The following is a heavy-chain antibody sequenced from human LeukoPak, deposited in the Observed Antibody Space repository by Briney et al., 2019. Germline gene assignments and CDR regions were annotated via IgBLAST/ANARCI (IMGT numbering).Heavy chain of an antibody. CDR3: AGVGATNYYYYGMDV. V-gene: IGHV3-23*01. Sequence: GGSLRLSCAASGFTFSSYAMSWVRQAPGKGLEWVSAISGSGGSTYYADSVKGRFTISRDNSKNTLYLQMNSLRAEDTAVYYCAGVGATNYYYYGMDVWGQGTTVTVSS. D-gene: IGHD1-26*01. CDR1: GFTFSSYA. J-gene: IGHJ6*02. CDR2: ISGSGGST.